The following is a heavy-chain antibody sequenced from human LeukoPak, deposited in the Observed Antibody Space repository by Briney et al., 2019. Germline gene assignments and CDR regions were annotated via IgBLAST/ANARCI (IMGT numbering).Heavy chain of an antibody. CDR1: GGSISSYY. Sequence: SETLSLTCTVSGGSISSYYWSWIRQPPGKGLEWIGYIYYSGSTNYNPSLKSRVTISVDTSKNQCSLKLSSVTAADTAVYYCARAVADAFDIWGQGTMVTVSS. D-gene: IGHD6-19*01. CDR2: IYYSGST. CDR3: ARAVADAFDI. V-gene: IGHV4-59*01. J-gene: IGHJ3*02.